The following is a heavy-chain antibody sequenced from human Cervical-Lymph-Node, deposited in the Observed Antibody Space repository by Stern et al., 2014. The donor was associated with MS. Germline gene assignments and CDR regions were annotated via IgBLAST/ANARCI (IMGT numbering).Heavy chain of an antibody. V-gene: IGHV3-7*01. CDR2: GKQGGSAT. D-gene: IGHD6-19*01. Sequence: EMQLVESGGGFVQPGGSLRLSCAASGFPFSNYWMNLVRPAPGKGLEWVASGKQGGSATYYVDSVKGRFTISRDNAKNSLYLQMNSLRVEDTAVYYCARGAAVGFWGQGTLVTVSS. J-gene: IGHJ4*02. CDR1: GFPFSNYW. CDR3: ARGAAVGF.